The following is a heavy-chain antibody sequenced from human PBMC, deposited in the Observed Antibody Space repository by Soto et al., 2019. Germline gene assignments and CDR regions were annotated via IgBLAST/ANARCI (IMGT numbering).Heavy chain of an antibody. CDR1: GFTFSSYG. D-gene: IGHD2-8*02. CDR2: IWYDGSNK. Sequence: GGSLRLSCAASGFTFSSYGMHWVRQAPGKGLEWVAVIWYDGSNKYYADSVKGRFTISRDNSKNTLYLQMNSLRAEDTAVYYCARDRTTGRGRWFDPWGQGTLVTVSS. V-gene: IGHV3-33*01. J-gene: IGHJ5*02. CDR3: ARDRTTGRGRWFDP.